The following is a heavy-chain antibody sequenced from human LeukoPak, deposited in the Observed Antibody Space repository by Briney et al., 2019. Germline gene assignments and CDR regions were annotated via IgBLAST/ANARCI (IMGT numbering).Heavy chain of an antibody. CDR3: ATVRGIPAAQWAFDI. CDR2: ISYRGST. CDR1: GGSISSYY. V-gene: IGHV4-59*01. J-gene: IGHJ3*02. D-gene: IGHD6-13*01. Sequence: SETLSLTCTVSGGSISSYYWSWIRQPPGKGLEWIGYISYRGSTNYNPSLKSRVTISVDTSKNQSSLKLRSVTAADTAVYYCATVRGIPAAQWAFDIWGQGTMVTVSS.